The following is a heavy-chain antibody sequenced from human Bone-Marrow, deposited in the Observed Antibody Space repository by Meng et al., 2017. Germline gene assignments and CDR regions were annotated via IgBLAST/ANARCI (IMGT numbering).Heavy chain of an antibody. V-gene: IGHV4-34*01. CDR2: INHSGST. CDR1: GGSFSGYY. J-gene: IGHJ1*01. Sequence: VQLKQWGAGLFKPSETLSFTCAVYGGSFSGYYWSWIRQPPGKGLEWIGEINHSGSTNYNPSLKSRVTISVDTSKNQFSLKLSSVTAADTAVYYCARGTRPLLFQHWGQGTLVTVSS. D-gene: IGHD1-1*01. CDR3: ARGTRPLLFQH.